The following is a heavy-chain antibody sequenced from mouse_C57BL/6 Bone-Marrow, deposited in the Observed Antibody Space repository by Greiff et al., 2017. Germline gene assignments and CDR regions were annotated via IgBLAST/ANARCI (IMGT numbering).Heavy chain of an antibody. D-gene: IGHD4-1*01. V-gene: IGHV1-81*01. CDR3: ARRRRTGTGFGY. CDR1: GYTFTSYG. CDR2: IYPRSGNT. Sequence: QVQLQQSGAELARPGASVKLSCKASGYTFTSYGISWVKQRTGQGLEWIGEIYPRSGNTYYNEKFKGKATLTANKSSSTAYMELRSLTSEDSAGYFCARRRRTGTGFGYWGQGTTLTVSS. J-gene: IGHJ2*01.